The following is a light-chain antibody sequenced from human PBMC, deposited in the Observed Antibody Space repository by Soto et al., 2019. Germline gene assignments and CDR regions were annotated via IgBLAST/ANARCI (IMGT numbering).Light chain of an antibody. CDR1: SSDVGGYNY. V-gene: IGLV2-11*01. Sequence: QSALTQPRSVSGSPGQAVTISCTGTSSDVGGYNYVSWYQQHPGKAPKLMIYDVSKRPSGVPDRSSGSKSGNTASLTISGLQAEDEADYYCCSYAGGDTYVVGTGTKLTVL. CDR3: CSYAGGDTYV. CDR2: DVS. J-gene: IGLJ1*01.